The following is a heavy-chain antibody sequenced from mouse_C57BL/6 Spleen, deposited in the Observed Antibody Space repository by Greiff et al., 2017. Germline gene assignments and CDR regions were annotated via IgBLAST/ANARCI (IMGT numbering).Heavy chain of an antibody. Sequence: EVKLVESGGGLVKPGGSLKLSCAASGFTFSDYGMHWVRQAPEKGLEWVAYISSGSSTIYYTDTVKGRFTISRDNAKNTLFLQLTSLRSEDTAMYYCARSLFDYWGQGTTLTVSS. CDR2: ISSGSSTI. J-gene: IGHJ2*01. D-gene: IGHD6-1*01. CDR1: GFTFSDYG. CDR3: ARSLFDY. V-gene: IGHV5-17*01.